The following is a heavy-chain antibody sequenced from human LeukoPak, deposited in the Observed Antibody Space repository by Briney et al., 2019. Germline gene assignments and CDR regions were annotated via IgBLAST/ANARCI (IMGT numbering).Heavy chain of an antibody. D-gene: IGHD2-2*01. CDR2: INPSGGST. V-gene: IGHV1-46*01. J-gene: IGHJ6*02. Sequence: GASVKVSFKASGYTFTSYYMHWVRQAPGQGLEWMGIINPSGGSTSYAQKFQGRVTMTRDTSTSTVYMELSSLRSEDTAVYYCARDFGLDCSSTSCYAGYYYYGMDVWGQGTTVTVSS. CDR3: ARDFGLDCSSTSCYAGYYYYGMDV. CDR1: GYTFTSYY.